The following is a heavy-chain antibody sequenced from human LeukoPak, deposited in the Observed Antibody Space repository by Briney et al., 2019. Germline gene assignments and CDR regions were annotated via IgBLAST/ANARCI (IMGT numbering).Heavy chain of an antibody. CDR2: VSSSSSYI. CDR3: ASPLGSGDAFDI. CDR1: GFTFSSYS. J-gene: IGHJ3*02. Sequence: GGSLRLSYAASGFTFSSYSMNWVRQAPGKGLEWVSSVSSSSSYIYYADSVKGRFTISRDNAKNSLYLQMNSLRAEDTAVYYCASPLGSGDAFDIWGQGTMVTVSS. D-gene: IGHD3-10*01. V-gene: IGHV3-21*01.